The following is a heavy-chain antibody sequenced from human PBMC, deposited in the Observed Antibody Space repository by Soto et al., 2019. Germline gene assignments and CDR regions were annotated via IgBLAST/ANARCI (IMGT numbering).Heavy chain of an antibody. CDR1: GGSFSGYY. Sequence: QVQLQQWGAGLLKPSETLSLTCAVYGGSFSGYYWSWIRQPPGKGLEWIGEINHSGSTNYNPSLKTRVTISEDTSKHQFSLKRSSGTAAGTAVYYCARGDIVVVPAARGFDPWGQGNLFTVSS. V-gene: IGHV4-34*01. CDR3: ARGDIVVVPAARGFDP. J-gene: IGHJ5*02. D-gene: IGHD2-2*01. CDR2: INHSGST.